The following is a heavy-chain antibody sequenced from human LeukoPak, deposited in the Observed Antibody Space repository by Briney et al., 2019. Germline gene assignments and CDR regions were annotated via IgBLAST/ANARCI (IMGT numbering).Heavy chain of an antibody. CDR2: INPNSGGT. V-gene: IGHV1-2*02. CDR1: GYTFTSYD. J-gene: IGHJ4*02. CDR3: ARYARGYYDSSGYDY. D-gene: IGHD3-22*01. Sequence: ASVKVSCKASGYTFTSYDINWVRQATGQGLEWMGWINPNSGGTNYAQKFQGRVTMTRDTSISTAYMELSRLRSDDTAVYYCARYARGYYDSSGYDYWGQGTLVTVSS.